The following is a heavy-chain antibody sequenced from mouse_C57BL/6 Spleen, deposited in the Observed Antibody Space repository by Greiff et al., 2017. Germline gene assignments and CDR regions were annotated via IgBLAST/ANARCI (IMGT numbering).Heavy chain of an antibody. Sequence: EVQLQQSGPELVKPGASVKISCKASGYTFTDYYMNWVKQSHGKSLEWIGDINPNNGGTSYNQKFKGKATLTVDKSSSTAYMELRSLTSEDSAVYYCARGPYYGSSYDWYFDVWGTGTTVTVSS. V-gene: IGHV1-26*01. J-gene: IGHJ1*03. CDR3: ARGPYYGSSYDWYFDV. CDR2: INPNNGGT. CDR1: GYTFTDYY. D-gene: IGHD1-1*01.